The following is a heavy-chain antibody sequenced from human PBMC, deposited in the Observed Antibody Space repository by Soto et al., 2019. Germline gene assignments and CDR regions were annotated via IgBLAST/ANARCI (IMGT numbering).Heavy chain of an antibody. Sequence: DVQLVESGGGLVQPGGSLRLSCAASGFTFSNYWMHWVRQSPGKGLVWVSRIKTDGSDTHYADSVTGRFTISRDNAKNTLYLQMNSLRDEDTAVYYCARPRTSDWAYDIWGQGTMVIVSS. CDR1: GFTFSNYW. CDR3: ARPRTSDWAYDI. V-gene: IGHV3-74*01. D-gene: IGHD3-9*01. CDR2: IKTDGSDT. J-gene: IGHJ3*02.